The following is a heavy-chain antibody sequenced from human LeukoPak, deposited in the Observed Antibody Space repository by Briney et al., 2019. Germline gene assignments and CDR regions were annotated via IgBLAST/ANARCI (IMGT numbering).Heavy chain of an antibody. CDR2: IFYSGST. Sequence: PSETLSLTCTVSGDSIRSSSSYWGWIRQPPGKGLEWIGNIFYSGSTSFNPSLKSRVTISVDTSRNQFSLKLNSVTAADTAVYYCARDRLNSGSGSYYYMDVWGKGTTVTVSS. CDR1: GDSIRSSSSY. V-gene: IGHV4-39*07. CDR3: ARDRLNSGSGSYYYMDV. J-gene: IGHJ6*03. D-gene: IGHD3-10*01.